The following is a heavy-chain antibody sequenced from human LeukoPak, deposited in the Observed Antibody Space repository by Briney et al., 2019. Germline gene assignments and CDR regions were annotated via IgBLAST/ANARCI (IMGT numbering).Heavy chain of an antibody. V-gene: IGHV1-2*02. CDR3: ARAGSGWSNYYYGMDV. Sequence: ASVKVSCKASGYTFTGYYMHWVRQAPGQGLEWMGWINPNSGGTNYAQKFQGRVTMTRDTSISTAYMELSRLRSDDTAVYYCARAGSGWSNYYYGMDVWGQGTTVTVSS. CDR2: INPNSGGT. J-gene: IGHJ6*02. D-gene: IGHD6-13*01. CDR1: GYTFTGYY.